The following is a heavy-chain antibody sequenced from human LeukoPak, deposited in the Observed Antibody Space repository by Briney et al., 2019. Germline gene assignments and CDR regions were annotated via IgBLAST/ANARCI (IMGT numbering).Heavy chain of an antibody. CDR1: GFTFSTYA. CDR2: ISGSGVNT. V-gene: IGHV3-23*01. CDR3: AKKSASTCYSAVAC. D-gene: IGHD2-15*01. Sequence: GGSLRLSCAASGFTFSTYAMTWVRQAPGKGLEWVSAISGSGVNTYYADPVKGRFTISRDNSKNTLYLQMNNLRAEDTAVYYCAKKSASTCYSAVACWGQGTLVTVSS. J-gene: IGHJ4*02.